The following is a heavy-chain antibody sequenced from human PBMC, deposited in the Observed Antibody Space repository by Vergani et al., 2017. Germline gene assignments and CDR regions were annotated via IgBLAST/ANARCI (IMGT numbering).Heavy chain of an antibody. D-gene: IGHD1-26*01. CDR3: ARDVGALDY. V-gene: IGHV3-72*01. Sequence: EVQLVESGGGLVQPGGSLKLSCAASGFTFSGSAMHWVRQASGKGLEWVGRIRNKANSYTTEYAASVKGRFTISRDDSKNSLYLQMNSLKTEDTAVYYCARDVGALDYWGQGTLVTVSS. CDR2: IRNKANSYTT. J-gene: IGHJ4*02. CDR1: GFTFSGSA.